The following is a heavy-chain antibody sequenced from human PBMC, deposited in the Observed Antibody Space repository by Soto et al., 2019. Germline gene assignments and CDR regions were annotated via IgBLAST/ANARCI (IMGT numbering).Heavy chain of an antibody. CDR2: INPNSGGT. CDR3: ARDTNYYDSSGYHDAFDI. D-gene: IGHD3-22*01. CDR1: GYTFTGYY. Sequence: QVQLVQSGAEVKKPGASVKVSCKASGYTFTGYYMHWVRQAPGQGLEWMGWINPNSGGTNYAQKFQVWFTMTRDTSISTAYMELSRLRSDDTAVYYCARDTNYYDSSGYHDAFDIWGQGTMVTVSS. J-gene: IGHJ3*02. V-gene: IGHV1-2*04.